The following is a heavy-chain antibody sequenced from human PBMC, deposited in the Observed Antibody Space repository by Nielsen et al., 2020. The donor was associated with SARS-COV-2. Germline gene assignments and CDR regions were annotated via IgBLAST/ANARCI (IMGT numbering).Heavy chain of an antibody. D-gene: IGHD6-19*01. V-gene: IGHV3-33*08. CDR2: IWYDGSNK. J-gene: IGHJ4*02. CDR3: ARDKRPTIAVAGTLSAAGDF. CDR1: GFAFSTYG. Sequence: GESLKISCAASGFAFSTYGMHWVRQAPGKGLEWLAVIWYDGSNKYYADSVKGRFTISRDNSKNTLFLHMNSLRAEDTALYYCARDKRPTIAVAGTLSAAGDFWGQGTLVTVSS.